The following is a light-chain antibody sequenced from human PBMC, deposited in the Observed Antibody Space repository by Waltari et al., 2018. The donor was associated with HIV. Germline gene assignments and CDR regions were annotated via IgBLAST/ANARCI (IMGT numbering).Light chain of an antibody. CDR3: QQHYSTPIT. J-gene: IGKJ5*01. V-gene: IGKV4-1*01. CDR2: WAS. Sequence: DIVMTHSPDSLAVSLGERAALTCNSSPTVLYSSSSNNYLSWFQQKIVQPPRLLIYWASTRECGVPDRFSGSGSGTDLTLTIRSLQAEDVAVYYCQQHYSTPITFGQGTRLEFK. CDR1: PTVLYSSSSNNY.